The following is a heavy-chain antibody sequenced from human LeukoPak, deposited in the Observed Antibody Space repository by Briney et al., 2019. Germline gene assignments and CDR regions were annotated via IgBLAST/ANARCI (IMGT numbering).Heavy chain of an antibody. J-gene: IGHJ5*02. CDR1: GGSFSGYY. CDR2: INESGNT. D-gene: IGHD6-6*01. CDR3: ARASAYSSSSGVNL. Sequence: SETLSLTCAVYGGSFSGYYWSWIRQPPGKGLEWIGQINESGNTNYKPSLKSRVTISVDTAKKQFSLRLESLTAADTAVYYCARASAYSSSSGVNLWGQGTLVTVSS. V-gene: IGHV4-34*01.